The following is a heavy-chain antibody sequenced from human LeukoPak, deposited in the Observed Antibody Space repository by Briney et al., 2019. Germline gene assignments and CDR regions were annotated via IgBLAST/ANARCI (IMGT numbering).Heavy chain of an antibody. J-gene: IGHJ4*02. D-gene: IGHD3-3*01. Sequence: GVSLRLSCAASGFTFSSYWMSWVRQAPGKGLEWVANIKQDGSEKYYVDSVKGRFTISRDNAKNTLYLQMNSLRAEDTAVYYCARTPEGDFWSGYYQFDYWGQGTLVTVSS. V-gene: IGHV3-7*01. CDR2: IKQDGSEK. CDR1: GFTFSSYW. CDR3: ARTPEGDFWSGYYQFDY.